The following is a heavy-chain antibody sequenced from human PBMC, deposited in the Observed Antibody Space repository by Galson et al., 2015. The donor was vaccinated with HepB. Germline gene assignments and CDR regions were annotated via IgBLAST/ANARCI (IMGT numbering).Heavy chain of an antibody. J-gene: IGHJ4*02. CDR1: GGTFSSYA. CDR2: IIPILGIA. V-gene: IGHV1-69*04. CDR3: ARAYDILTGYDHYFDY. Sequence: SVKVSCKASGGTFSSYAISWVRQAPGQGLEWMGRIIPILGIANYAQKFQGRVTITADKSTSTAYMELSSLRSEDTAVYYCARAYDILTGYDHYFDYWGQGTLVTVSS. D-gene: IGHD3-9*01.